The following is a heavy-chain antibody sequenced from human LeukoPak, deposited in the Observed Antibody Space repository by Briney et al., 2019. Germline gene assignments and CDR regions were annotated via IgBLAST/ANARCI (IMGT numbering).Heavy chain of an antibody. CDR3: AKAGWYSSSYYFDY. CDR1: GFTFSSYW. D-gene: IGHD6-6*01. Sequence: GGSLRLSCAASGFTFSSYWMSWVRQAPGKGLEWVSAISGSGGSTYYADSVKGRFTISRDNSKNTLYLQMNSLRAEDTAVYYCAKAGWYSSSYYFDYWGQGTLVTVSS. J-gene: IGHJ4*02. CDR2: ISGSGGST. V-gene: IGHV3-23*01.